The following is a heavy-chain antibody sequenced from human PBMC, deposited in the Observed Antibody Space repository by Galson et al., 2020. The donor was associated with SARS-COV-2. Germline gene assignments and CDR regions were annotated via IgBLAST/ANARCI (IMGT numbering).Heavy chain of an antibody. J-gene: IGHJ6*02. CDR3: GRNYNWRGVDV. V-gene: IGHV4-30-2*01. CDR2: IHHTGGA. Sequence: SETLSLTCTVSGASINNDGYSCTWIRQPPGKGLEWIGYIHHTGGAFYNPSLQSRLAISMDGSKNQFSLKLISVTAADTALYYCGRNYNWRGVDVWGQGTTVTVSS. CDR1: GASINNDGYS. D-gene: IGHD1-1*01.